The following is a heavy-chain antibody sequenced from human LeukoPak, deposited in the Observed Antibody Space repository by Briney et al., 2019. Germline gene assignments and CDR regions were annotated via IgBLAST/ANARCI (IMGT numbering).Heavy chain of an antibody. CDR1: GYSISSGYY. Sequence: SETLSLTCAVSGYSISSGYYWGWIRQPPGKGLEWIGSIYHSGSTYYNSSLKSRVTISVDTSKNQFSLKLSSVTAADTAVYYCARHRILPAPRINWFDPWGQGTLVTVSS. J-gene: IGHJ5*02. CDR3: ARHRILPAPRINWFDP. D-gene: IGHD2-2*01. CDR2: IYHSGST. V-gene: IGHV4-38-2*01.